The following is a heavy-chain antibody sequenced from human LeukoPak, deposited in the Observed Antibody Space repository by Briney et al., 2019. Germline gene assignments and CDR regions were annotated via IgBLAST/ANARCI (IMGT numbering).Heavy chain of an antibody. J-gene: IGHJ4*02. Sequence: TTSDTLSLTSAGYGGSFSGYCWTWIRQPPGKGLEWIGEINHSGNTNYNPFLKSRVAISVDTSKNQFSLKLSSVIAADTAMYYCARSKDGSGFAAYWGQGTQVTVSS. CDR3: ARSKDGSGFAAY. CDR2: INHSGNT. V-gene: IGHV4-34*01. CDR1: GGSFSGYC. D-gene: IGHD3-22*01.